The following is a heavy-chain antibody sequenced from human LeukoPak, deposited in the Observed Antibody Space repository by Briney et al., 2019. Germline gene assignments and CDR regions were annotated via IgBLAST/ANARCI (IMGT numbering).Heavy chain of an antibody. J-gene: IGHJ6*02. V-gene: IGHV3-7*01. CDR2: IKQAGSEK. CDR3: SRDGMAAYYYGMDV. D-gene: IGHD5-24*01. Sequence: GGALRLSCAGSGFTVSSYWMSWVGQAPGKGREGVANIKQAGSEKYLVHSVKGRFTLSRDHAKNPVYLQMNSLGAHGPAGDFLSRDGMAAYYYGMDVWGQGTTVTV. CDR1: GFTVSSYW.